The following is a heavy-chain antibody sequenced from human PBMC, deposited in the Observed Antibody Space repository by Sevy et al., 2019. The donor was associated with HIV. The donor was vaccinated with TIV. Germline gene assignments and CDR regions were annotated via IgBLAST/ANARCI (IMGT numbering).Heavy chain of an antibody. CDR1: GNTLTEFA. CDR2: FDPENDQT. V-gene: IGHV1-24*01. D-gene: IGHD3-22*01. J-gene: IGHJ4*02. Sequence: ASVKVSCKVSGNTLTEFAMHWVRQAPGKGLEWMGTFDPENDQTIYAQNFQDTVTMTEDTSTDTAFMELSGLRSDDTAVYYCATTKDYYDSSAYPFDYWGQGTLVTVSS. CDR3: ATTKDYYDSSAYPFDY.